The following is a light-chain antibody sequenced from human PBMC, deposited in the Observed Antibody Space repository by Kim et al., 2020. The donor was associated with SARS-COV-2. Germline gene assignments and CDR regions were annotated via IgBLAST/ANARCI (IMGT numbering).Light chain of an antibody. CDR2: AAS. J-gene: IGKJ5*01. CDR1: QSISSY. Sequence: DIQLTQSPSSLSASVGDRVTITCRTSQSISSYLNWYQQKPGNAPKLLIYAASNLQTGVPLRFSGSGAGTDFTLTISSLQPEDFATYYCQQNYNTPMTFGQGTRLEIK. CDR3: QQNYNTPMT. V-gene: IGKV1-39*01.